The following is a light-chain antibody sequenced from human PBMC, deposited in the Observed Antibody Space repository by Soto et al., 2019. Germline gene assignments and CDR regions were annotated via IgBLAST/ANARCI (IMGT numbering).Light chain of an antibody. Sequence: QSALTQPPSASGSPGQSVTISCTGTSSDVGTYNFVSWYQQHPGKAPKLMIYEVSKRPSGVPDRFSGSMSGSTASLTVSGLQTDDEADYYCSSYAGSNNLVFGGGTKLTVL. V-gene: IGLV2-8*01. CDR1: SSDVGTYNF. J-gene: IGLJ3*02. CDR3: SSYAGSNNLV. CDR2: EVS.